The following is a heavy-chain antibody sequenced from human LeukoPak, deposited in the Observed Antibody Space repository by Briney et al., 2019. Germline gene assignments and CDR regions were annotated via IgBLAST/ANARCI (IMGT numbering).Heavy chain of an antibody. CDR1: GFTFSSYG. D-gene: IGHD4-17*01. Sequence: GRSLRLSCAASGFTFSSYGMHWVRQAPGKGLEWVAVMWYDGSNKYYADSVKGRFTISRDNSKNTMYLQMHSLRAEDTAVYYCARDEVTTPRDWGQGTLVTVSS. J-gene: IGHJ4*02. CDR2: MWYDGSNK. V-gene: IGHV3-33*01. CDR3: ARDEVTTPRD.